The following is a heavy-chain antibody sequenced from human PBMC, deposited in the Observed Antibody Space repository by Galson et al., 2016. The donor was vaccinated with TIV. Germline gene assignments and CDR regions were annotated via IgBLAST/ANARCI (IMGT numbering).Heavy chain of an antibody. CDR2: KK. V-gene: IGHV1-8*02. CDR3: ASPNYRSGYYGMDV. D-gene: IGHD6-19*01. J-gene: IGHJ6*02. Sequence: SVKVSCKASGYTFISHDINWVRQATGQGLEWMGNKKGIAQKFRGRVTMTSNISISTAYMEVSSLRFEDTAVYYCASPNYRSGYYGMDVWGQGTTVIVSS. CDR1: GYTFISHD.